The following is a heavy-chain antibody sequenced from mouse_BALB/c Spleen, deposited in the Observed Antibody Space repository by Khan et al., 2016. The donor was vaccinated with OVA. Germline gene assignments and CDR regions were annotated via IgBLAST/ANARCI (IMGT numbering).Heavy chain of an antibody. J-gene: IGHJ2*01. V-gene: IGHV14-4*02. Sequence: VQLQQSGAELVRSGASVKLSCTASGFNIKDYYMHWVKQRPEQGLEWIGWIDPENGDTEYAPKFQGKATMTADTSSNTAYLQLSSLTSEDTAVYYCNALLRGKYFYYWGQGTTLTVSS. CDR3: NALLRGKYFYY. D-gene: IGHD1-1*01. CDR1: GFNIKDYY. CDR2: IDPENGDT.